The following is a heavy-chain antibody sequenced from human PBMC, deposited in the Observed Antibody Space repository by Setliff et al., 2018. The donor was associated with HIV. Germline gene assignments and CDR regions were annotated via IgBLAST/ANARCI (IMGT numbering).Heavy chain of an antibody. CDR1: GGPSTDHY. D-gene: IGHD4-4*01. Sequence: SETLSLTCAVYGGPSTDHYWNWIRQSPGMGLEWIAEIHHTGYINYDPSLRSRVSVSRDMSSNQFFLRLSSVTAADAAVYYCAAFFVTPMTTQDFWGQGTLVTVSS. V-gene: IGHV4-34*01. CDR3: AAFFVTPMTTQDF. CDR2: IHHTGYI. J-gene: IGHJ4*02.